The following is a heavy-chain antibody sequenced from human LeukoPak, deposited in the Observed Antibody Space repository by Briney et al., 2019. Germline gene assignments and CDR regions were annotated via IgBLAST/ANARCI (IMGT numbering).Heavy chain of an antibody. CDR1: GYTFTSYG. V-gene: IGHV1-18*04. CDR3: ARDRIRYTYGFESYNWFDP. J-gene: IGHJ5*02. D-gene: IGHD5-18*01. CDR2: ISGYNGNT. Sequence: ASVKVSCKASGYTFTSYGISWVRQAPGQGLEWTGWISGYNGNTNYAQKLQGRVTMTTDTSTSTAYMELRSLRSDDTAVYYCARDRIRYTYGFESYNWFDPWGQGTLVTVSS.